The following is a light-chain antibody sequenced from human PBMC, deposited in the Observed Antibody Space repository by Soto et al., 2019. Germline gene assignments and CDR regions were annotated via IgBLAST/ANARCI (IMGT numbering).Light chain of an antibody. CDR3: SSYAGSNNLFV. Sequence: SALTQPPSASGSPGQSVTISCTGTSSDVGGYNYVSWYQQHPGKAPKVMIYEVSKRPSGVPDRFSGSKSGNTASLTVSGLQAEDEADYYCSSYAGSNNLFVFGTGTKATVL. CDR1: SSDVGGYNY. CDR2: EVS. V-gene: IGLV2-8*01. J-gene: IGLJ1*01.